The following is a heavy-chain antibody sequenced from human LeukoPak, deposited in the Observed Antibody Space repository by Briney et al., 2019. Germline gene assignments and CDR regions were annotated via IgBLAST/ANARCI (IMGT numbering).Heavy chain of an antibody. D-gene: IGHD6-13*01. V-gene: IGHV3-23*01. CDR1: GFTFSSYA. Sequence: GGSLRLSCAASGFTFSSYAMSWVRQAPGKGLEWVSAISGSGGSTYYADSVKGRFTISRDNSKNTLYLQMGSLRAEDMAVYYCARGAGYSSSWYIAKYYFGYWGQGTLVTVSS. CDR2: ISGSGGST. CDR3: ARGAGYSSSWYIAKYYFGY. J-gene: IGHJ4*02.